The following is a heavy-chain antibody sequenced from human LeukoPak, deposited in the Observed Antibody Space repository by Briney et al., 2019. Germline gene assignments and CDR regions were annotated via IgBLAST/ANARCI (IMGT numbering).Heavy chain of an antibody. D-gene: IGHD6-6*01. CDR1: GFTFTHSW. J-gene: IGHJ4*02. CDR3: VRALGSSSADY. Sequence: GGSLRLSCAASGFTFTHSWMSWVRQAPGKGLEWVANIKQDGSEKYYVDSVEGRFTISRDNAKNSVSLQMNSLRGKDTAVYYCVRALGSSSADYWGQGTLVTVSS. V-gene: IGHV3-7*01. CDR2: IKQDGSEK.